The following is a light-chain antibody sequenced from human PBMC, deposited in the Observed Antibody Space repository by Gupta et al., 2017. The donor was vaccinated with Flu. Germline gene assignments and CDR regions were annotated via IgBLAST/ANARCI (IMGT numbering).Light chain of an antibody. CDR3: QQCYSAPQT. CDR2: PAS. V-gene: IGKV1-39*01. CDR1: QRISSY. J-gene: IGKJ1*01. Sequence: PASLSASVGDRVTITCRASQRISSYLNWYQQKPGRAPKLLIYPASSWQRGVPSRFSGSGSGTDFTLTISRLQPENFATYYCQQCYSAPQTFGQGTKVEIK.